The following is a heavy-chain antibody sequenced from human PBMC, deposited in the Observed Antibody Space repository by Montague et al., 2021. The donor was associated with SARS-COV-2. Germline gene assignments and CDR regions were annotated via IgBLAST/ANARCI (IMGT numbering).Heavy chain of an antibody. J-gene: IGHJ6*02. CDR2: FDPEEGET. D-gene: IGHD2-21*01. V-gene: IGHV1-24*01. CDR3: ATGIALGMDV. Sequence: SVKVSCKVSGYRVTELSIHWVRQVPGKGLEWMGGFDPEEGETLFTQKFQGRVTVTEDPSTDTAFMDLNSLRSEDTAVYFCATGIALGMDVWGQGTTVIVSS. CDR1: GYRVTELS.